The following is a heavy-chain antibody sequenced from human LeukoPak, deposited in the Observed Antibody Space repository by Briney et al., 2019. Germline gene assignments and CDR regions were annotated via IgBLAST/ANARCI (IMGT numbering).Heavy chain of an antibody. CDR2: INHSGST. V-gene: IGHV4-34*01. J-gene: IGHJ4*02. CDR1: GGSFSGYY. CDR3: ARRRYDASGYYPSRGRYFDY. D-gene: IGHD3-22*01. Sequence: SETLSLTCAVYGGSFSGYYWSWIRQPPGKGLEWIGEINHSGSTNYNPSLKSRVTISVDTSKNQFSLTLSSVTAADTAVYYCARRRYDASGYYPSRGRYFDYWGQGTLVTVSS.